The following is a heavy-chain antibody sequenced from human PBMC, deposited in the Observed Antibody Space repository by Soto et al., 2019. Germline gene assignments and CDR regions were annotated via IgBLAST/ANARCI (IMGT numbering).Heavy chain of an antibody. CDR3: ARPNHRNLSSGWYYFDY. Sequence: SETQSLTRNVAGGSIRSSRWYWGRERQTPGKWLEWIGSIYYSGSTYYNPSLKSRVTISVDTSKNQFSLKLSSVTAADTAVYYCARPNHRNLSSGWYYFDYWGQGTLVTVSS. D-gene: IGHD6-19*01. V-gene: IGHV4-39*01. CDR2: IYYSGST. J-gene: IGHJ4*02. CDR1: GGSIRSSRWY.